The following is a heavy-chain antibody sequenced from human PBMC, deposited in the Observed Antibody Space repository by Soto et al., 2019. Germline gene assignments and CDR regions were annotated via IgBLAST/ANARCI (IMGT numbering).Heavy chain of an antibody. Sequence: SETLSLTCSVSGGSVRSGNHFWNWIRQPPGRRLEWIGYMYYTGVTNYNPSLKSRVSMSVDTSKNQFSLKLTSLTAADTAVYYCARGGEPLGYYGLDVWGQGITVTVSS. V-gene: IGHV4-61*01. CDR3: ARGGEPLGYYGLDV. CDR2: MYYTGVT. D-gene: IGHD3-10*01. CDR1: GGSVRSGNHF. J-gene: IGHJ6*02.